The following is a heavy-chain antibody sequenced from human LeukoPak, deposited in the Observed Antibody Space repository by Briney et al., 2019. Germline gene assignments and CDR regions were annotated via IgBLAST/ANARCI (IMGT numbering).Heavy chain of an antibody. CDR3: ARGSSPYDCYYYL. CDR1: GYMLRNHG. D-gene: IGHD2-21*01. J-gene: IGHJ2*01. V-gene: IGHV1-18*01. Sequence: ASVKLSCKASGYMLRNHGISWVRQAPGQGLEGMGWIGADSGDTHGYTHYAEKLQGRVTMTTDTSTDTAYMDLRSLPSDETAVEYYARGSSPYDCYYYLWGRGTLVTVPS. CDR2: IGADSGDTHGYT.